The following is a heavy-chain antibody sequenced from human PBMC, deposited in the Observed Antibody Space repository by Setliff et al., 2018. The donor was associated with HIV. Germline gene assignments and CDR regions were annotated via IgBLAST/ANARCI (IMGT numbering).Heavy chain of an antibody. CDR3: AKEANNWNYAIAGGYFDY. CDR1: GFTFSSYA. D-gene: IGHD1-7*01. J-gene: IGHJ4*02. CDR2: ISGGGGST. Sequence: GGSLRLSCAASGFTFSSYAMSWVRQAPGKGLEWVSAISGGGGSTNYADSVKGRFTISRDNSKNTLFLQMNSLRADDTALYYCAKEANNWNYAIAGGYFDYWCQGTLVTVSS. V-gene: IGHV3-23*01.